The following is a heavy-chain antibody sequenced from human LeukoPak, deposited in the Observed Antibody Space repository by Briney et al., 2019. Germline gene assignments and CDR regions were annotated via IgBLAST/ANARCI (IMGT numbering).Heavy chain of an antibody. CDR2: INTYNGNT. Sequence: ASVKVSCKAYGYIFTSYGISWVRQAPGQGLEWMGWINTYNGNTKYIQKLQGRVTMTTDTSTSTAYIELRSLRSDDTAVYYCARDLVHHRLLATNYNWFDPWGQGTLVTVSS. V-gene: IGHV1-18*01. CDR3: ARDLVHHRLLATNYNWFDP. CDR1: GYIFTSYG. J-gene: IGHJ5*02. D-gene: IGHD2-8*01.